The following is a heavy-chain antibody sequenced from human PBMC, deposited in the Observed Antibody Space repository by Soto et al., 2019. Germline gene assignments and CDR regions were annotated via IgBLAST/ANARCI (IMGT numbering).Heavy chain of an antibody. Sequence: GGSLRLSCAASGFTFSSYSMNWVRQAPGKGLEWVSSISSSSSYIYYADSVKGRFTISRDNAKNSLYLQMNSLRAEDTAVYYWARPRITMVRGVFYGMDVWGQGTTVTVSS. D-gene: IGHD3-10*01. CDR2: ISSSSSYI. CDR1: GFTFSSYS. CDR3: ARPRITMVRGVFYGMDV. V-gene: IGHV3-21*01. J-gene: IGHJ6*02.